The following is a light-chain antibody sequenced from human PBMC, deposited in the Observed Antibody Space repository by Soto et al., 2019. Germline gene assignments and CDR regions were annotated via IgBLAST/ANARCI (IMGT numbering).Light chain of an antibody. CDR1: QSVTSSY. J-gene: IGKJ1*01. V-gene: IGKV3-20*01. CDR3: QHYNSYSEA. CDR2: DAS. Sequence: EIVLTQSPGTLSLSPGERATLSCRASQSVTSSYLAWYQQRRGQAPRLLIYDASSRATGIPDRFSGSGSGTDFTLTISRLEPEDFAVYYCQHYNSYSEAFGQGTKVELK.